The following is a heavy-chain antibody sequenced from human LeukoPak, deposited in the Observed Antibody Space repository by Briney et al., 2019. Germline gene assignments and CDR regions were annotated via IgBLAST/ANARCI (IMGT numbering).Heavy chain of an antibody. Sequence: SETLSLTCTVSGGSISSSNYYWGWIRQPPGKGLEWIGSIHYSGSTYYNPSLKSRVTISVDTSKNQFSLKLSSVTAADTALYYCARDAYSSRWYNDYWGQGTLVTVSS. CDR1: GGSISSSNYY. D-gene: IGHD6-19*01. CDR3: ARDAYSSRWYNDY. J-gene: IGHJ4*02. V-gene: IGHV4-39*07. CDR2: IHYSGST.